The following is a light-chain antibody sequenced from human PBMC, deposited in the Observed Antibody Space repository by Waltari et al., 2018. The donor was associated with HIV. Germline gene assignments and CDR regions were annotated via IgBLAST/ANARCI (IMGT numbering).Light chain of an antibody. J-gene: IGLJ1*01. CDR2: EVT. Sequence: QSALTQPASVSGSPGQSITISCTGTTSDVGGYQYVSWYQQYAGKAPKLIIYEVTNRPSGVSNRFSGTKAGNTASLIISGLQAEYEADYYCSSYTSSSTLEVFGTGTKVTV. CDR3: SSYTSSSTLEV. CDR1: TSDVGGYQY. V-gene: IGLV2-14*01.